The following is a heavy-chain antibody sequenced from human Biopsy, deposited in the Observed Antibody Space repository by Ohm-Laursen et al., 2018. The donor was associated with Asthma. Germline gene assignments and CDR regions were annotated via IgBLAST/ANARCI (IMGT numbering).Heavy chain of an antibody. Sequence: GTLSLTCTVSGGSMSSSSYYWGWIRQPPGKGLEWMGSISYTGSAYHNPSLKSRVTISVDTSKKQLSLQLSSVTADDTAVYYCASGLGMDVWGQGTTVTVSS. CDR2: ISYTGSA. CDR3: ASGLGMDV. V-gene: IGHV4-39*01. J-gene: IGHJ6*02. CDR1: GGSMSSSSYY.